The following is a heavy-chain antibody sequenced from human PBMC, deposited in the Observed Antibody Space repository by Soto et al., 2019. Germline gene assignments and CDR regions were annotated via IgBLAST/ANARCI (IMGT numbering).Heavy chain of an antibody. J-gene: IGHJ4*02. CDR3: ARCGYDTSGQTFIGWGPDC. V-gene: IGHV4-30-4*01. D-gene: IGHD3-22*01. CDR1: GVSITSGSYY. CDR2: SYYSGNT. Sequence: HVQLQESGPGPVTPSQTLSLSCTVSGVSITSGSYYWTWVRQSPGKGLEWIGYSYYSGNTYYNPSLNGRATISVDTSNTQFSLKLTSVTAADTAVYYCARCGYDTSGQTFIGWGPDCWGQGTLVTVSS.